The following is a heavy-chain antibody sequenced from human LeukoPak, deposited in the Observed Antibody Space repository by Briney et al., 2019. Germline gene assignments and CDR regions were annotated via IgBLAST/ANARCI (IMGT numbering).Heavy chain of an antibody. Sequence: SETLSLTCTVSGGSISSSSYYWGWIRQPPRKGLEWIGSIYYSGSTYYNPSLKSRVTISVDTSKNQFSLKLSSVTAADTAVYYCATYSSSWYSYAFDIWGQGTMVTVSS. CDR3: ATYSSSWYSYAFDI. CDR1: GGSISSSSYY. J-gene: IGHJ3*02. V-gene: IGHV4-39*01. CDR2: IYYSGST. D-gene: IGHD6-13*01.